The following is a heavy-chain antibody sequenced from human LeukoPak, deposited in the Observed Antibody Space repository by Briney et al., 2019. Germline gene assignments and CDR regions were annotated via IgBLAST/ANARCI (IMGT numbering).Heavy chain of an antibody. Sequence: SQTLSLTCTVSGGSISSGGYYWSWIRQPPGKGLGWIGYIYHSGSTYYNPSLKSRVTISVDTSKNQFSLNLTSVTAADAAVYYCARDLGYSGFDWAPWGQGTLVTVSS. V-gene: IGHV4-30-2*01. D-gene: IGHD5-12*01. CDR2: IYHSGST. J-gene: IGHJ5*02. CDR3: ARDLGYSGFDWAP. CDR1: GGSISSGGYY.